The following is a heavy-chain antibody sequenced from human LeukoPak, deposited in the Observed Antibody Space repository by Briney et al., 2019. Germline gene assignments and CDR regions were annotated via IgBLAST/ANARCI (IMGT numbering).Heavy chain of an antibody. CDR3: ARDRIVVVPAAIDGDYYYYYGMDV. J-gene: IGHJ6*02. CDR2: ISYDGSIK. V-gene: IGHV3-30*03. Sequence: GGSLRLSCAASGFTFSNYGMHWVRQAPGKGLEWVAAISYDGSIKYHADSVEGRFTISRDNAKNTLYLQMNSLRAEDTAVYYCARDRIVVVPAAIDGDYYYYYGMDVWGQGTTVTVSS. D-gene: IGHD2-2*01. CDR1: GFTFSNYG.